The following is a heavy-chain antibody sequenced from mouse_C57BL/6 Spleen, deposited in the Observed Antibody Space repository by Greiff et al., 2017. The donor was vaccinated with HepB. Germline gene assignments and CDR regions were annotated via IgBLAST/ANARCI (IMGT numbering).Heavy chain of an antibody. CDR3: AREKFYYDHDPDY. CDR2: IYPRSGNT. V-gene: IGHV1-81*01. D-gene: IGHD2-4*01. J-gene: IGHJ2*01. Sequence: VKLQESGAELARPGASVKLSCKASGYTFTSYGISWVKQRTGQGLEWIGEIYPRSGNTYYNEKFKGKATLTADKSSSTAYMELRSLTSEDSAVYFCAREKFYYDHDPDYWGQGTTLTVSS. CDR1: GYTFTSYG.